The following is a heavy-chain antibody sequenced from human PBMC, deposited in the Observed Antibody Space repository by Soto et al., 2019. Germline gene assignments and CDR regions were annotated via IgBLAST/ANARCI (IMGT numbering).Heavy chain of an antibody. CDR3: VWAGEAYSSFDY. CDR2: INPNSGGT. V-gene: IGHV1-2*04. Sequence: ASVKVSCKASGYTFTGYYMHWVRQAPGQGLEWMGWINPNSGGTNYAQKFQGWVTMTRDTSISTAYMELSRLRSDDTAVYYCVWAGEAYSSFDYWGQGTLVTVSS. J-gene: IGHJ4*02. D-gene: IGHD6-13*01. CDR1: GYTFTGYY.